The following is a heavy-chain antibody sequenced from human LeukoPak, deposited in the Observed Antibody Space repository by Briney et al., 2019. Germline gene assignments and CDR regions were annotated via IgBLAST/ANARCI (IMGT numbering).Heavy chain of an antibody. V-gene: IGHV3-21*01. CDR3: ARVRSGSLDY. J-gene: IGHJ4*02. Sequence: GGSLRLSCAASGFTFSSYSMNWVRQAPGKGLEWVSFIRSSSSDIYYADSVKGRFSISRDNAKNSLYLQMDSLRAEDTAVYYCARVRSGSLDYWGQGTLVTVSS. D-gene: IGHD1-26*01. CDR2: IRSSSSDI. CDR1: GFTFSSYS.